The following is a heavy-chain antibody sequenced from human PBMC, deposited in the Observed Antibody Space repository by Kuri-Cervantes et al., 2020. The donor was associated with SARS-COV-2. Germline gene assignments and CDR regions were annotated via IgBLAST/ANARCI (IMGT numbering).Heavy chain of an antibody. D-gene: IGHD3-3*01. CDR2: ISAYNGNT. J-gene: IGHJ4*02. CDR3: ARATYYDFWSGYYPSENYFDY. Sequence: ASVKVSCKASGYTFTSYGISWVRQAPGQGLEWTGWISAYNGNTNYAQKLQGRVTITRNTSISTAYMELSRLRSDDTAVYYCARATYYDFWSGYYPSENYFDYWGQGTLVT. V-gene: IGHV1-18*01. CDR1: GYTFTSYG.